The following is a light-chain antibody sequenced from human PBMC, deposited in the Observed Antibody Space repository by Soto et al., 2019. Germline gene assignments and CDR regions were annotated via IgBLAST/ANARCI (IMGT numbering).Light chain of an antibody. Sequence: EIVLTQSPATLSLSPGERATLSCRASQSVSTSLAWYQQKPGQTPGLLVYDASTRAAGIPARLSASGSGTDFTLTISSLEPEDFAVYYCQQRGSWPFTFGPGTKVDVK. V-gene: IGKV3-11*01. CDR2: DAS. CDR3: QQRGSWPFT. CDR1: QSVSTS. J-gene: IGKJ3*01.